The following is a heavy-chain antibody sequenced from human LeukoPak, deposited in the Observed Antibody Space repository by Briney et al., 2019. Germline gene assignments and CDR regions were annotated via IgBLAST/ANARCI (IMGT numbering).Heavy chain of an antibody. CDR2: ISDIGIGT. V-gene: IGHV3-23*01. Sequence: GGSLRLSCAASGFIFSNYVMGWVRQAPGKGLELVSSISDIGIGTYYADSVKGRFTIFRDNSKNILYLQMNSLRAEDTAIYYCAKALRQQPRAYDYWGQGTLVTVSS. D-gene: IGHD6-13*01. J-gene: IGHJ4*02. CDR3: AKALRQQPRAYDY. CDR1: GFIFSNYV.